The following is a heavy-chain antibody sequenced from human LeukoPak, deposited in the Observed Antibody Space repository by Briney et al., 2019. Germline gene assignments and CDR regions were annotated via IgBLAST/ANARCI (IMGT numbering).Heavy chain of an antibody. CDR2: ITGNGNDI. J-gene: IGHJ5*02. Sequence: GGSLRLSCAASGFTFSPYTMNWLRQVPGRGLEWISSITGNGNDIYYADSVKGRFSISRDNAKNSLSLEMNSLRAEDTAIYYCVGEGICTSSFSYGDWFHPWGQGTLVTVSS. CDR3: VGEGICTSSFSYGDWFHP. CDR1: GFTFSPYT. V-gene: IGHV3-21*01. D-gene: IGHD4-17*01.